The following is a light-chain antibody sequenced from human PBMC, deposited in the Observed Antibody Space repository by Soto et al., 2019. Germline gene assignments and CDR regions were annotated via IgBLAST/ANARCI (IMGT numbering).Light chain of an antibody. Sequence: QSVLTQPPSVSGAPGQRVTISCTWSSSNIGAGYDVHWYQQLPGTAPKLLIYGNNNRPSGVPDRFSGSKSGTSASLAITGLQAEDEAHYYCQSFDSSLRGGVFGGGTKLTVL. J-gene: IGLJ2*01. CDR3: QSFDSSLRGGV. CDR2: GNN. V-gene: IGLV1-40*01. CDR1: SSNIGAGYD.